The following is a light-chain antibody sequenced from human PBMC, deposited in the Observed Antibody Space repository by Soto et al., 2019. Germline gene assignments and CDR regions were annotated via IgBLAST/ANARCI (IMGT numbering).Light chain of an antibody. CDR1: QSVTSSS. CDR3: HQYGSSRLS. V-gene: IGKV3-20*01. CDR2: GAS. J-gene: IGKJ4*01. Sequence: EIVLTQSPGTLSLSPGERATLSCRASQSVTSSSLAWYQQKPGQAPSLLVYGASRRATGIPDRFSGRGSGTDFTLTISRLEPQDFAMYYCHQYGSSRLSFGGGTKVEIK.